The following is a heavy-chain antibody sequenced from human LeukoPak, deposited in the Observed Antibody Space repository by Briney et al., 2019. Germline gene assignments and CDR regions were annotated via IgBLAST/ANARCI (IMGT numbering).Heavy chain of an antibody. CDR1: GFTFNNYA. D-gene: IGHD3-10*01. V-gene: IGHV3-23*01. CDR2: ISDSGGKT. J-gene: IGHJ4*02. Sequence: GGSLRLSCTAAGFTFNNYAMSWVRQAPGKGLEWVSHISDSGGKTYYADSVKGRFTISRDNSKNTLYLQMDSLRAEDTAIYGSGSYCFDYWGQGTLVTVSS. CDR3: GSYCFDY.